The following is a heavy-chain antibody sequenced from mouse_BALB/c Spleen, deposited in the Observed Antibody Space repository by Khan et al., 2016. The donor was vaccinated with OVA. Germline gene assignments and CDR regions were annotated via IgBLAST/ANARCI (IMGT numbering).Heavy chain of an antibody. Sequence: VQLQQSGPGLVKPSQSLSLTCTVTGYSITSDYAWNWIRQFPGNKLEWMGYISYSGSTSYNPSLKSRISITRDTSKNQFFLQLNSVTTEDTATYYYARSRYRYAFAYWGQGTLVTVSA. V-gene: IGHV3-2*02. CDR1: GYSITSDYA. CDR3: ARSRYRYAFAY. CDR2: ISYSGST. J-gene: IGHJ3*01. D-gene: IGHD2-14*01.